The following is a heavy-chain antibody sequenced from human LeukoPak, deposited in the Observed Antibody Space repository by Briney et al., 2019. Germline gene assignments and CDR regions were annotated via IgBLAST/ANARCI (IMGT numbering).Heavy chain of an antibody. V-gene: IGHV1-18*01. Sequence: ASEKVSCKASGYTFTSNGISWVRQAPGQGLEWMGWISAYNGHTNYAQKLQGRVTMTTDTSTSTAYMELRSLRSDDTAVYYCARAGWWELPRYAFDIWGQGTMVTVSS. CDR1: GYTFTSNG. CDR3: ARAGWWELPRYAFDI. J-gene: IGHJ3*02. CDR2: ISAYNGHT. D-gene: IGHD1-26*01.